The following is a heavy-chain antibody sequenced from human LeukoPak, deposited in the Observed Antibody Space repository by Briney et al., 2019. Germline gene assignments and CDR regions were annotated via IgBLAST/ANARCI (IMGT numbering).Heavy chain of an antibody. D-gene: IGHD3-3*01. V-gene: IGHV1-2*02. CDR3: ARGFITIFGRWFDP. CDR2: INPNSGGT. CDR1: GYTFTGYY. Sequence: ASVKVSCKASGYTFTGYYMHWVRQAPGQGLEWMGWINPNSGGTNYAQKFQGRVTMTRDTSISTAYMELSRLRSDDTAVYDCARGFITIFGRWFDPWGQGTLVTVSS. J-gene: IGHJ5*02.